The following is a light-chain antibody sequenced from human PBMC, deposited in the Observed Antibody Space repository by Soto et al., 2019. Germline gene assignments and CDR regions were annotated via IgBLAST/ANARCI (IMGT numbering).Light chain of an antibody. J-gene: IGKJ5*01. V-gene: IGKV3-20*01. Sequence: EIVLTQSPSTLSLSPLERATLSFMASQSVSRGNLAWYQQKPGQAPRLLIYGASSGATGIPDRFSGSGSGTDFTLTISRVETEDFAVYYCQQHASSPTFGQGTRLEIK. CDR3: QQHASSPT. CDR1: QSVSRGN. CDR2: GAS.